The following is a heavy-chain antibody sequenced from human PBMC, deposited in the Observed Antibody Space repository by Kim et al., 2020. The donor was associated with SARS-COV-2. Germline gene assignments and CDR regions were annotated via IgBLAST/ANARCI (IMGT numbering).Heavy chain of an antibody. CDR1: GGSISSSSYY. D-gene: IGHD6-19*01. V-gene: IGHV4-39*01. CDR2: IYYSGST. Sequence: SETLSLTCTVSGGSISSSSYYWGWIRQPPGKGLEWIGSIYYSGSTYYNPSLKSRVTISVDTSKNQFSLKLSSVTAADTAVYYCARPWYSSGWYKSDYFDYWGQGTLVTVSS. CDR3: ARPWYSSGWYKSDYFDY. J-gene: IGHJ4*02.